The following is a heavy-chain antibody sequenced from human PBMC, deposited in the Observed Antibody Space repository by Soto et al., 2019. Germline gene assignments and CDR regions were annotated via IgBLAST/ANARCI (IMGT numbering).Heavy chain of an antibody. V-gene: IGHV3-21*01. CDR3: ARPLGRSTSLLFSPADFGMGV. Sequence: GGSLRLSCAASGFTFSSYSMNWVRQAPGKGLEWVSSISSSSSYIYYADSVKGRFTISRDNAKNSLYLQMNRLRAEEKAVYYCARPLGRSTSLLFSPADFGMGVWGQAPTVTVPS. J-gene: IGHJ6*02. CDR2: ISSSSSYI. D-gene: IGHD2-2*01. CDR1: GFTFSSYS.